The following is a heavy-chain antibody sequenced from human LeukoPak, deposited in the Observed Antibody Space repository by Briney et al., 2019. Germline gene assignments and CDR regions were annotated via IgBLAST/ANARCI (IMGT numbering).Heavy chain of an antibody. D-gene: IGHD6-13*01. CDR1: GLTFSRYS. CDR3: AKDAAGPEY. J-gene: IGHJ4*02. CDR2: ISASGGDT. V-gene: IGHV3-23*01. Sequence: GGSLRLSCAVSGLTFSRYSMGWVRQAAGKGLEWVSGISASGGDTWYPDSVTGRFTISRDNSKNTLYLQMNSLRAEDTAIYYCAKDAAGPEYWGQGTLVTVSS.